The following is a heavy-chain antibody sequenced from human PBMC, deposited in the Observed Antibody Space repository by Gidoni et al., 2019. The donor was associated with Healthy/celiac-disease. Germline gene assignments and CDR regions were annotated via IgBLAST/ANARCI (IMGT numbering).Heavy chain of an antibody. J-gene: IGHJ4*02. V-gene: IGHV4-34*01. Sequence: QVQLQPWGAGLLKPSETLSLTCAVYGGSFSGYYWSWIRQPPGKGLEWIGEINHSGSTNYNPSLKSRVTISVDTSKNQFSLKLSSVTAADTAVYYCAREASYGSDYWGQGTLVTVSS. D-gene: IGHD5-18*01. CDR2: INHSGST. CDR1: GGSFSGYY. CDR3: AREASYGSDY.